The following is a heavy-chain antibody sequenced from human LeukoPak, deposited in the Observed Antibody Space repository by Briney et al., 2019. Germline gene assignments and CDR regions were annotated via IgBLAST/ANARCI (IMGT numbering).Heavy chain of an antibody. CDR1: GYTFTGYY. V-gene: IGHV1-2*02. J-gene: IGHJ4*02. CDR3: ARGGVSYCSGGSCPGAGSDY. Sequence: ASVKVSCKASGYTFTGYYMHWVRQAPGQGLEWMGWINPNSGGTNYAQKFQGRVTMTRNTSISTAYMELSSLRSEDTAVYYCARGGVSYCSGGSCPGAGSDYWGQGTLVTVSS. CDR2: INPNSGGT. D-gene: IGHD2-15*01.